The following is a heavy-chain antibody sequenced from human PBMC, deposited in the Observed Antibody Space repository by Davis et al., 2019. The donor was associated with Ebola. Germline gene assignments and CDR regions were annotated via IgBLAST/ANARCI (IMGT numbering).Heavy chain of an antibody. J-gene: IGHJ4*02. D-gene: IGHD4-23*01. CDR2: ISSSGSTI. V-gene: IGHV3-11*01. CDR3: AREGRRSRYGGNPGEPGY. Sequence: LSLTCAASGFTFSDYYMSWIRQAPGKGLEWVSYISSSGSTIYYADSVKGRFTISRDNAKNSLYLQMNSLRAEDTAVYYCAREGRRSRYGGNPGEPGYWGQGTLVTVSS. CDR1: GFTFSDYY.